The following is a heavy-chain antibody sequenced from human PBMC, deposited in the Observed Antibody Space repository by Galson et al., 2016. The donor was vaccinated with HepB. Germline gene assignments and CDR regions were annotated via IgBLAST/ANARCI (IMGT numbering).Heavy chain of an antibody. J-gene: IGHJ4*01. CDR2: SFNRAKSYTT. D-gene: IGHD5-18*01. Sequence: SLRLSCAASGFTFSDHYMDWVRQAPGKGPEWVGRSFNRAKSYTTEYGASVKGRFTISRDDSRKSLYLEMNSLKTDDTAGYYCAAYISGYVNWGHGTLVTVSS. CDR3: AAYISGYVN. V-gene: IGHV3-72*01. CDR1: GFTFSDHY.